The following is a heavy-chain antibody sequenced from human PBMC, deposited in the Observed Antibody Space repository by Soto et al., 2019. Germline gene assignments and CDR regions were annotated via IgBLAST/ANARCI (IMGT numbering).Heavy chain of an antibody. D-gene: IGHD5-12*01. V-gene: IGHV4-31*03. CDR1: GGSISSGGYY. CDR2: IYYSGST. J-gene: IGHJ5*02. Sequence: QVQLQESGPGLVKPSQTLSLTCTVSGGSISSGGYYWSWIRQHPGKGLEWIGYIYYSGSTYYNPSLKSRVTISVESSKNQFSLKLSSVIAADTAVYYCAREEGGGYDHRWFDPWGQGTLVTVSS. CDR3: AREEGGGYDHRWFDP.